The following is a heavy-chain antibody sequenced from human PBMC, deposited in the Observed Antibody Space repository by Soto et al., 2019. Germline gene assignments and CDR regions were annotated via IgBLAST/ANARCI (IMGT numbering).Heavy chain of an antibody. J-gene: IGHJ4*02. CDR3: AHSGDYDILTGYYRAYYFDY. V-gene: IGHV2-5*02. CDR2: IYWDDDK. CDR1: GFSLSTSGVG. Sequence: QITLKESGPTLVKPTQTLTLTCTFSGFSLSTSGVGVGWIRQPPGKALEWLALIYWDDDKRYSPSLKSRLTITNDTAKDQVVLTMPNMDPVDTATYYCAHSGDYDILTGYYRAYYFDYWGQGTLVTVSS. D-gene: IGHD3-9*01.